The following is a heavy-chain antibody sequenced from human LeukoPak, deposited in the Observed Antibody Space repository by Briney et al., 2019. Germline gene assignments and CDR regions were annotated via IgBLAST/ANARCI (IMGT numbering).Heavy chain of an antibody. D-gene: IGHD3-10*01. J-gene: IGHJ3*02. CDR1: GFTFSSYW. CDR3: ARTLWFGEPNDAFDI. CDR2: INSDGSST. Sequence: GGSLRLSCGVSGFTFSSYWMHWVRQAPGKGLVWVSRINSDGSSTSYADSVKGRFTISRDNAKNTLYLQMNSLRAEDTAVYYCARTLWFGEPNDAFDIWGQGTMVTVSS. V-gene: IGHV3-74*01.